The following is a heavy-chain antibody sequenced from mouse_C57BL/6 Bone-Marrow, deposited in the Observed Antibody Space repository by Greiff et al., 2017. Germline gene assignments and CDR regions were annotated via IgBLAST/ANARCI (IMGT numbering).Heavy chain of an antibody. CDR1: GYTFTSYW. J-gene: IGHJ1*03. V-gene: IGHV1-64*01. CDR3: ARWGLLRWYFDV. Sequence: VKLKQPGAELVKPGASVKLSCKASGYTFTSYWMHWVKQRPGQGLEWIGMIHPNSGSTNYNEKFKSKATLTVDKSSSSAYMQLSSLTSADSAVSYCARWGLLRWYFDVWGTGTTVTVSS. CDR2: IHPNSGST. D-gene: IGHD1-1*01.